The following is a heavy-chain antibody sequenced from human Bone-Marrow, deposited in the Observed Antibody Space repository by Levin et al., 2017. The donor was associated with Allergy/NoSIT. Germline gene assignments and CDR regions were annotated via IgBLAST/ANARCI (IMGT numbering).Heavy chain of an antibody. CDR2: IRSKAYDGTT. J-gene: IGHJ6*02. Sequence: GGSLRLSCTASGFTFGDYAMSWVRQAPGKGLEWVGFIRSKAYDGTTEYAASVKGRFTISRDDSKSIAYLQMNSLKTEDTAVYYCTRSVGTYYYYYGMDVWGQGTTVTVSS. CDR3: TRSVGTYYYYYGMDV. CDR1: GFTFGDYA. D-gene: IGHD7-27*01. V-gene: IGHV3-49*04.